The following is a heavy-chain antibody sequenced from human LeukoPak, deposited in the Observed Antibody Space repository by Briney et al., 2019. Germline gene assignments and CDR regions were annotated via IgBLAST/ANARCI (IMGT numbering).Heavy chain of an antibody. CDR3: ARSRDGYNLFDY. D-gene: IGHD5-24*01. CDR2: ISGSGGST. Sequence: GGSLRLSCAAFGFTFSSYRMHWVRQAPGKGLEWVSFISGSGGSTYYADSVKGRFTISRDNAKNSLYLQMNSLRAEDTAVYYCARSRDGYNLFDYWGQGTLVTVSS. V-gene: IGHV3-21*01. J-gene: IGHJ4*02. CDR1: GFTFSSYR.